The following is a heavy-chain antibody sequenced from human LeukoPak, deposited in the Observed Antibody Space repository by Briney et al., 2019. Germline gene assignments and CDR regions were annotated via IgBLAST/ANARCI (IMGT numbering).Heavy chain of an antibody. CDR2: IYHSGTT. CDR1: GYSITSSSW. D-gene: IGHD2/OR15-2a*01. J-gene: IGHJ4*02. V-gene: IGHV4-28*01. CDR3: ARKENIYYYFDY. Sequence: PSETLSLTCAVSGYSITSSSWWGWIRQPPGKGLEWIGYIYHSGTTYYNPSLQSRVTMSVDTSKNQFSLKLSSVTAVDTAVYYCARKENIYYYFDYWGQGTLVTVSS.